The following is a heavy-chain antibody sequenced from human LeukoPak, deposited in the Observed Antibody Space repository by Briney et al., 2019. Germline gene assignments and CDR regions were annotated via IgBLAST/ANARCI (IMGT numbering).Heavy chain of an antibody. J-gene: IGHJ5*02. CDR2: IIPIFGTA. CDR3: ARDSGSYYDWFDP. Sequence: SVKVSCKASGGTFSSYAISWVRQAPGQGLEWMGGIIPIFGTANYAQKFQGRVTITTDESTSTAYMELRSLRSDDTAVYYCARDSGSYYDWFDPWGQGTLVTVSS. D-gene: IGHD1-26*01. CDR1: GGTFSSYA. V-gene: IGHV1-69*05.